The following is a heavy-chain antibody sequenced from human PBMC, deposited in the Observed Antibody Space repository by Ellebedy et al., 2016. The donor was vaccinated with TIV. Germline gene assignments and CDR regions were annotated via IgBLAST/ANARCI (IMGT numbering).Heavy chain of an antibody. CDR3: ARFGWGDYGGNFIWY. CDR2: TYPGDSDT. CDR1: GYSFTNYY. Sequence: GESLKISCQGSGYSFTNYYISWVRQMPGKGLEWMGVTYPGDSDTRYSPSFQGQVTISADNSISTAYLQWSSLKASDTAMYYCARFGWGDYGGNFIWYWGQGTLVTVSS. D-gene: IGHD4-23*01. V-gene: IGHV5-51*01. J-gene: IGHJ4*02.